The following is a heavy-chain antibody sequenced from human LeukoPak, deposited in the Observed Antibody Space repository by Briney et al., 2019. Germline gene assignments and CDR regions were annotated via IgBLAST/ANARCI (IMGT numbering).Heavy chain of an antibody. D-gene: IGHD3-22*01. CDR2: IIPIFGTA. J-gene: IGHJ4*02. Sequence: SVKVSCKASGGTFSSYAISWVRQAPGQGLGWMGGIIPIFGTANYAQKFQGRVTITADESTSTAYMELSSLRSEDTAVYYCARDDYYDSSGYYIDYWGQGTLVTVSS. CDR1: GGTFSSYA. V-gene: IGHV1-69*01. CDR3: ARDDYYDSSGYYIDY.